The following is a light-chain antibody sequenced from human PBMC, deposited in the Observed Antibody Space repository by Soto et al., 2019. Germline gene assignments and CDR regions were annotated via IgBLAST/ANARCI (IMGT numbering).Light chain of an antibody. V-gene: IGKV1-5*03. CDR2: KAS. CDR3: QQYNTYLWT. Sequence: DIQMTQSPSTLSASVGDRVIIVCRASQSIGSWLAWYQQKPGKAPKLLIYKASSLESRVPSRFSGSGSGTEFTLTIRSLQPDDFATYYCQQYNTYLWTFGQGTKVEIK. CDR1: QSIGSW. J-gene: IGKJ1*01.